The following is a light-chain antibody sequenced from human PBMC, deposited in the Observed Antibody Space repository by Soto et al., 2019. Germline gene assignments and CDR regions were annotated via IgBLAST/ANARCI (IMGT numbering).Light chain of an antibody. CDR3: QQYGSSPWT. V-gene: IGKV3-20*01. CDR2: GAS. J-gene: IGKJ1*01. Sequence: GLRLSPSNLSLSPGERATLSCRASQSVSSSYLAWYQQKPGQAPRLLIYGASSRATGIPDRFSGSGSGTGFTLTISRLEPEDFAVYYCQQYGSSPWTFGQGTKVDIK. CDR1: QSVSSSY.